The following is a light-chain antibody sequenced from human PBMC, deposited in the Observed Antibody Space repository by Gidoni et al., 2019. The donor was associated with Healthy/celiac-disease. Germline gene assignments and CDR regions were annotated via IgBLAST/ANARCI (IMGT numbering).Light chain of an antibody. CDR3: QQSYSTLFT. Sequence: DSQMTQSPSSLSASVGDRVTLTCRASQSLSTFVNCYQQKPGKAPKRLIYAASSLQSGVPSRFSGSGSGTDFTLTISSLQPEDFATYYCQQSYSTLFTFGGXTKVEIK. CDR1: QSLSTF. CDR2: AAS. J-gene: IGKJ4*01. V-gene: IGKV1-39*01.